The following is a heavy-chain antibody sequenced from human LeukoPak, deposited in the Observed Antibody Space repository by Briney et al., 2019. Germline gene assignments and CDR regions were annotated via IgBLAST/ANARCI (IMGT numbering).Heavy chain of an antibody. J-gene: IGHJ2*01. V-gene: IGHV4-34*01. CDR1: GGSFSGYY. CDR2: INHSGST. CDR3: ARNDGSGWYGGWYFDL. Sequence: PSETLSLTCAVYGGSFSGYYWSWIRQPPGKGLEWIGEINHSGSTNYNPSLKSRVTISVDTSKNQFSLKLSSVTAADTAVYYCARNDGSGWYGGWYFDLWGRGTLVTVSS. D-gene: IGHD6-19*01.